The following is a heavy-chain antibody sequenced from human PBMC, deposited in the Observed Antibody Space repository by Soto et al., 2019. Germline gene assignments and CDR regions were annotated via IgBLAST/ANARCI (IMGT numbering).Heavy chain of an antibody. D-gene: IGHD2-21*02. V-gene: IGHV3-23*01. J-gene: IGHJ4*02. Sequence: EVQLLESGGGLVQPGGSLRLSCAASGFTFSSYAMSWVRQAPGKGLEWVSAISGSGGSTYYADSVKGRFTISRDNSKNTLYLQMNSMRAEDTAVYYCAKASFGVVTATDYWGQGTLVTVSS. CDR1: GFTFSSYA. CDR2: ISGSGGST. CDR3: AKASFGVVTATDY.